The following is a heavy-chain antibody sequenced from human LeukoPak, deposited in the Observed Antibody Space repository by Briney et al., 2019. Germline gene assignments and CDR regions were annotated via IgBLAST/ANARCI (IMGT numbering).Heavy chain of an antibody. CDR2: IKHDGSEE. D-gene: IGHD3-16*02. V-gene: IGHV3-7*01. CDR3: GYTNNFYH. J-gene: IGHJ4*02. CDR1: ELSISGQW. Sequence: PGESLRLSCVASELSISGQWMNWVRQAPGQGLEWVANIKHDGSEEHYVDSVKGRFTISRDDGRNSVSLQMNSVRAEDTAVYYCGYTNNFYHWGQGTLVVVSS.